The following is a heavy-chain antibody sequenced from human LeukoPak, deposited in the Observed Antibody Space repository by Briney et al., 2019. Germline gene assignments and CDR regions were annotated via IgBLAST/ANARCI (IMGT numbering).Heavy chain of an antibody. J-gene: IGHJ4*02. CDR3: AGWRTGYDC. V-gene: IGHV3-11*01. Sequence: GALRLSCAASGFTFSDYHMTWIRQAPGKGLEWVSYISDTGGAIYYADSVKGRFTVSRDNAKNSLYLQVNSLRAEDTAVYYCAGWRTGYDCWGQGTLVTVSS. D-gene: IGHD1-14*01. CDR1: GFTFSDYH. CDR2: ISDTGGAI.